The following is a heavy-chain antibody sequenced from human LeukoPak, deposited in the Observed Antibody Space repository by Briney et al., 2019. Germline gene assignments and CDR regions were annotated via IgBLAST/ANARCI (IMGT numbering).Heavy chain of an antibody. CDR1: GGSFSGYY. J-gene: IGHJ6*02. D-gene: IGHD6-19*01. V-gene: IGHV4-34*01. CDR3: ARENAKQWLVHPGNYGMDV. CDR2: INHSGST. Sequence: SETLSLTCAVYGGSFSGYYWSWIREPPGKGLEWIGEINHSGSTNYNPSLKSRVTISVDTYKKQFPLKLSSATAADTAVYNCARENAKQWLVHPGNYGMDVWGQGTTLTVSS.